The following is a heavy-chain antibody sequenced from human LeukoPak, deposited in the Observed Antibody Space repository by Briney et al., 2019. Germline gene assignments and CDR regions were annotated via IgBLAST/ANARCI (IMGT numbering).Heavy chain of an antibody. CDR3: AGRKVVASDYYGMDV. CDR2: IFYRGNT. V-gene: IGHV4-39*07. CDR1: GGSIRGSSFY. Sequence: SETLSLTCTVSGGSIRGSSFYWGWIRQPPGGGLESIGSIFYRGNTYYNPSLKSRVTISVDTSKNQFSLKLSSVTAADTAVYYCAGRKVVASDYYGMDVWGQGTTVTVSS. D-gene: IGHD5-12*01. J-gene: IGHJ6*02.